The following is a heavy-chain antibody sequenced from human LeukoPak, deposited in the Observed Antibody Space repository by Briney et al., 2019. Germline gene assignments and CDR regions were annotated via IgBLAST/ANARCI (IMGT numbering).Heavy chain of an antibody. CDR3: ARGGYYEFDY. J-gene: IGHJ4*02. V-gene: IGHV4-34*01. CDR1: GGSFSGYY. Sequence: PSETLSLTCAVYGGSFSGYYWSWIRQPPGKGLEWIGEINHSGSTYYNPSLKSRVTISVDTSKNQFSLKLSSVTAADTAVYYCARGGYYEFDYWGQGTLVTVSS. CDR2: INHSGST. D-gene: IGHD3-3*01.